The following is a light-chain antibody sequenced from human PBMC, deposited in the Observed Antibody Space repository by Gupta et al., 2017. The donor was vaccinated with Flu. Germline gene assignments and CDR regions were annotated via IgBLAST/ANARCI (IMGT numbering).Light chain of an antibody. CDR1: KIGSKS. CDR3: QVWDTDFDHQV. J-gene: IGLJ1*01. V-gene: IGLV3-21*02. CDR2: DET. Sequence: SYVLTQPPSVSVAPGQTARITCGGNKIGSKSVHWYQQKPGQAPVLVVYDETYRASGIPDRFSGSNSGNTANLTINGAEGGDEADYYCQVWDTDFDHQVFGTGTKVTVV.